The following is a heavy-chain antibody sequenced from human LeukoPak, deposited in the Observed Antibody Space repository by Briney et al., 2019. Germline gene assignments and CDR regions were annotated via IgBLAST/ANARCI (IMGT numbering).Heavy chain of an antibody. CDR1: GGSISSSSYY. V-gene: IGHV4-39*01. Sequence: SETLSLTCTVSGGSISSSSYYWGWIRQPPGKGLEWIGSIYYSGSTYYNPSLKSRVTISVDTSKNQFSLKLSSVPAAATAVYFCAIQLSGYYLADYWGQGTLVTVSS. CDR2: IYYSGST. J-gene: IGHJ4*02. D-gene: IGHD3-22*01. CDR3: AIQLSGYYLADY.